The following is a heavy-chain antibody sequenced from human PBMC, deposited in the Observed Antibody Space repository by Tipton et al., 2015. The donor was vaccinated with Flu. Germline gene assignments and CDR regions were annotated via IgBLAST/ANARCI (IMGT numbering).Heavy chain of an antibody. CDR1: GGSINNFS. V-gene: IGHV4-4*07. CDR3: AGGSLNIDY. CDR2: IFTSGIT. J-gene: IGHJ4*02. Sequence: TLSLTCTVSGGSINNFSWSWIRQTAGKGLEWIGRIFTSGITDYTQSLKSRVTMSIDASKRQVSLRLSSVTAADTAVYYCAGGSLNIDYWGQGILVTVSS.